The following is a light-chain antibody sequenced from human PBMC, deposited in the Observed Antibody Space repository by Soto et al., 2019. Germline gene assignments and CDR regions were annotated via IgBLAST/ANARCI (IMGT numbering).Light chain of an antibody. CDR3: LQDYNYPLT. V-gene: IGKV1-6*01. Sequence: AIKMTQSPSSLSASVGDRVTITCRASQGIGNDLGWYQQKPGKAPKLLIYATSSLQSGVPSRFSGSGSGTDFTLTISSLQPEDFATYYCLQDYNYPLTFGGGTKVDIK. CDR2: ATS. J-gene: IGKJ4*01. CDR1: QGIGND.